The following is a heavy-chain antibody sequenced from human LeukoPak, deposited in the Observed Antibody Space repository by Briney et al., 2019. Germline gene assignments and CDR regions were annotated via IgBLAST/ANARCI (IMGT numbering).Heavy chain of an antibody. CDR3: ARDILETDAFDI. CDR1: GGSISSYY. D-gene: IGHD1-1*01. V-gene: IGHV4-59*01. J-gene: IGHJ3*02. CDR2: IYYSGST. Sequence: PSETLSLTCTVSGGSISSYYWSWIRQPPGKGLEWIGYIYYSGSTNYNPSLKSRVTISVDTSKNQFSLKLSSVTAADTAVYYCARDILETDAFDIWGQGTMVTVSS.